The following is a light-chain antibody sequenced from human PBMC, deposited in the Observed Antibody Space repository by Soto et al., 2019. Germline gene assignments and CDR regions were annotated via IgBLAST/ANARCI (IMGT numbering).Light chain of an antibody. CDR2: GVS. Sequence: DIVMTQTPLSLSVTPGQPASISCKSRQTLLHSNGKTYLYWYLQKPGQPPQLLIHGVSNRFSGVPDRFSGSAAETDFTLKISRVEAEDVGVYYCMQSLNRPLTFGGGTKVEIK. J-gene: IGKJ4*01. V-gene: IGKV2D-29*01. CDR3: MQSLNRPLT. CDR1: QTLLHSNGKTY.